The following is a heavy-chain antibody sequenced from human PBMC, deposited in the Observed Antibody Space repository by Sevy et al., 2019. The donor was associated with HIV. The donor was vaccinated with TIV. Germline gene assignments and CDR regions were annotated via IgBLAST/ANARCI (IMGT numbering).Heavy chain of an antibody. CDR2: IWYDGSNK. J-gene: IGHJ6*02. CDR3: ARDFRYCSSTSCYRYYYYYGMDV. D-gene: IGHD2-2*01. V-gene: IGHV3-33*01. CDR1: GFTVSRYG. Sequence: GGSLRLSCAASGFTVSRYGMHWVRQAPGKGLEWVAVIWYDGSNKYYADSVKGRFTISRDNSKNTLYLQMNSLRAEDTSVYYCARDFRYCSSTSCYRYYYYYGMDVWGQGTTVTVSS.